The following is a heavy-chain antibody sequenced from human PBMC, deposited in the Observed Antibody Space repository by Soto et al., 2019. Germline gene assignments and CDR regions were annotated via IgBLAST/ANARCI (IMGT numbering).Heavy chain of an antibody. D-gene: IGHD2-15*01. CDR2: ISDSGST. CDR1: GFTFSSYA. V-gene: IGHV3-23*01. Sequence: GGSLRLSCASSGFTFSSYAMSWVRQAPGKGLEWVSTISDSGSTYYADSVKGRFTISRDISKNTLYVQISSLRAEDTAVYYCAKGWEGYCSGSSCLYHMDAWGKGTTVTVSS. J-gene: IGHJ6*03. CDR3: AKGWEGYCSGSSCLYHMDA.